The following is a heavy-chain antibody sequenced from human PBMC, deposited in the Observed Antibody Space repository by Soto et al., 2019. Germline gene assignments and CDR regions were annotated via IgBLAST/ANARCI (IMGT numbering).Heavy chain of an antibody. D-gene: IGHD2-15*01. CDR3: ARGVVVAATGYYYYGMDV. V-gene: IGHV6-1*01. CDR1: GGSVSSNSAA. Sequence: PSQTLSLTCAISGGSVSSNSAAWNWIRQSPSRGLEWLGRTYYRSKWYNDYAVSVKSRITINPDTSKNQLSLQLNSVTPEDTAVYYCARGVVVAATGYYYYGMDVWGQGATVTVSS. J-gene: IGHJ6*02. CDR2: TYYRSKWYN.